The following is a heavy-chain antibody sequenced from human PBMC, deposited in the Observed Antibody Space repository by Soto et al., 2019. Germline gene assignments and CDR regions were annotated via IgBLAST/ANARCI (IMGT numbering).Heavy chain of an antibody. D-gene: IGHD2-21*02. CDR1: GFTFSDYY. CDR2: ISSSGSTI. J-gene: IGHJ3*02. V-gene: IGHV3-11*01. CDR3: ARRRHGGNSPVGHAFDI. Sequence: TGGSLRLSCAAPGFTFSDYYMSWIRQAPGKGLEWVSYISSSGSTIYYADSVKGRFTISRDNAKNSLYLQMNSLRAEDTAVYYCARRRHGGNSPVGHAFDIWCQGTMVTVSS.